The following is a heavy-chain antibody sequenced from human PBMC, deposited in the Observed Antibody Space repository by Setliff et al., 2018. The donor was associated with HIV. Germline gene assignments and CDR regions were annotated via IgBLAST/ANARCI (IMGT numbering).Heavy chain of an antibody. CDR2: IRYDGSNG. D-gene: IGHD1-20*01. CDR3: AKSFNSGPTNWNIDV. CDR1: GFTFSGYG. V-gene: IGHV3-30*02. J-gene: IGHJ6*03. Sequence: PGGSLRLSCATSGFTFSGYGMHWVRQAPGKGLEWVAFIRYDGSNGYYTDSVKGRITISRDNSKNTLYLQMNSLRSEDTAVYFCAKSFNSGPTNWNIDVWGTGTTVTVSS.